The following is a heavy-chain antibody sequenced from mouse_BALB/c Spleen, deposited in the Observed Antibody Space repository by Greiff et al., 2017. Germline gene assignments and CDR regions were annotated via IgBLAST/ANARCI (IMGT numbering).Heavy chain of an antibody. V-gene: IGHV2-2*02. CDR1: GFSLTSYG. D-gene: IGHD2-4*01. J-gene: IGHJ3*01. CDR3: ASVYYDYEFAY. CDR2: IWSGGST. Sequence: VHLVESGPGLVQPSQSLSITCTVSGFSLTSYGVHWVRQSPGKGLEWLGVIWSGGSTDYNAAFISRLSISKDNSKSQVFFKMNSLQANDTAIYYCASVYYDYEFAYWGQGTLVTVSA.